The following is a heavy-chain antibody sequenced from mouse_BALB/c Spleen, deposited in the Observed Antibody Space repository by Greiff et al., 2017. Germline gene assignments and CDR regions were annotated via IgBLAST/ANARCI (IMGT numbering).Heavy chain of an antibody. CDR1: GYSITSGYY. J-gene: IGHJ2*01. CDR2: ISYDGSN. Sequence: EVQRVESGPGLVKPSQSLSLTCSVTGYSITSGYYWNWIRQFPGNKLEWMGYISYDGSNNYNPSLKNRISITRDTSKNQFFLKLNSVTTEDTATYYCARVGYGNYFDYWGQGTTLTVSS. D-gene: IGHD2-1*01. V-gene: IGHV3-6*02. CDR3: ARVGYGNYFDY.